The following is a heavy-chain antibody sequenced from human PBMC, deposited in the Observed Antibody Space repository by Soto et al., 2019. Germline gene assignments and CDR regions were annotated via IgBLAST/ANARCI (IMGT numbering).Heavy chain of an antibody. J-gene: IGHJ4*02. V-gene: IGHV1-2*02. CDR1: GYTFTGYY. CDR2: INPNSGGT. Sequence: ASVKVSCKASGYTFTGYYMHWVRQAPGQGLEWMGWINPNSGGTNYAQKLQGRVTMTRDTSISTAYMELSRLRSDDTAVYYCASISDTSRVSEYWDQGPLVTVAS. D-gene: IGHD5-18*01. CDR3: ASISDTSRVSEY.